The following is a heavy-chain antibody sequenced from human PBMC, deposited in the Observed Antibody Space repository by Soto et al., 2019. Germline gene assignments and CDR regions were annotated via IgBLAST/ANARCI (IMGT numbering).Heavy chain of an antibody. CDR1: GFTFMNYW. CDR2: INQDGSTN. Sequence: LRLSNSASGFTFMNYWMSWARQAPGKGLEWVAHINQDGSTNYHVDSVKGRFTISRDNARNSLYLQMNSLRVEDTAVYDCARDKSGSRVYWGPGNLGTVSS. CDR3: ARDKSGSRVY. V-gene: IGHV3-7*01. J-gene: IGHJ4*02. D-gene: IGHD3-10*01.